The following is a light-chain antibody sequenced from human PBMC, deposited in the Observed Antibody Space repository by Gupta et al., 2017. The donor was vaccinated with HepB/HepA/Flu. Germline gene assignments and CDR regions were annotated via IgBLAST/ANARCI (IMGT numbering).Light chain of an antibody. CDR3: QQSYSTPFT. V-gene: IGKV1-39*01. Sequence: EIQMNPSPSSLSASVGDRVIITCRASQSISSYLNWYQQKPGKAPQLLIYAASSLQSGVPSRFSGSGSGTDFTLTISSLQPEDFATYYCQQSYSTPFTFGQGTKVDIK. CDR2: AAS. CDR1: QSISSY. J-gene: IGKJ3*01.